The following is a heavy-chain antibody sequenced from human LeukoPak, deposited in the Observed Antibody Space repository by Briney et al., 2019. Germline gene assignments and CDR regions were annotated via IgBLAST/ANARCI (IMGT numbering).Heavy chain of an antibody. J-gene: IGHJ5*02. CDR1: GGSFSGYY. CDR3: ARGHLPRGYNWFDP. CDR2: INHSGST. V-gene: IGHV4-34*01. Sequence: SQTLSLTCAVYGGSFSGYYWSWIRQPPGKGLEWIGEINHSGSTNYNPSLKSRVTISVDTSKNQFSLKLSSVTAADTAVYYCARGHLPRGYNWFDPWGQGTLVTVSS.